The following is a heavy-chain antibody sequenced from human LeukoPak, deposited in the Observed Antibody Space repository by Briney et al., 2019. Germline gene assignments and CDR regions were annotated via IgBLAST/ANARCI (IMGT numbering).Heavy chain of an antibody. CDR2: IYYSGST. CDR3: AGGRPLVVPFDY. J-gene: IGHJ4*02. Sequence: PSETLSLTCTVSGGSISSYYWSWIRQPPGKGLEWIGYIYYSGSTNYNPSLKSRVTISVDTSKNQFSLKLSSVTAADTAVYYCAGGRPLVVPFDYWGQGTLVTVSS. CDR1: GGSISSYY. V-gene: IGHV4-59*01. D-gene: IGHD2-15*01.